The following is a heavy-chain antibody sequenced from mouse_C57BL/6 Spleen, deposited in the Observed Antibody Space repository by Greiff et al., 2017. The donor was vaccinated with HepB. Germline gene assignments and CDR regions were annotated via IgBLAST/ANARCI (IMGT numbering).Heavy chain of an antibody. CDR2: IWWDDDK. J-gene: IGHJ4*01. CDR3: ARIERGFDGYSYYAMDY. D-gene: IGHD2-3*01. V-gene: IGHV8-8*01. Sequence: QVTLKVCGPGILQPSQTLSLTCSFSGFSLSTFGMGVGWIRQPSGKGLEWLAHIWWDDDKYYNPALKSRLTISKDTSKNQVFLKIANVDTADTATYYCARIERGFDGYSYYAMDYWGQGTSVTVSS. CDR1: GFSLSTFGMG.